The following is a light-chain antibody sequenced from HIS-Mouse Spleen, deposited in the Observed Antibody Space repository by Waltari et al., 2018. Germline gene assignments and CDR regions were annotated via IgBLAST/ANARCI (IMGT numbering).Light chain of an antibody. Sequence: SYELTQPPSVSVSPGQQARLTCSGDALPKKYANWYQQKSGQAPVLVIYEDSKRPSGIPERFSGSSSGTMATLTISGAQVEDEADYYCYSTDRSGNHRVFGGGTKLTVL. V-gene: IGLV3-10*01. J-gene: IGLJ2*01. CDR2: EDS. CDR1: ALPKKY. CDR3: YSTDRSGNHRV.